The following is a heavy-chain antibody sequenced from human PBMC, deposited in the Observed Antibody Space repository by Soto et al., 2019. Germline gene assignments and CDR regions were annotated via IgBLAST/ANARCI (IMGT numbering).Heavy chain of an antibody. D-gene: IGHD3-22*01. J-gene: IGHJ6*02. V-gene: IGHV1-2*02. CDR2: INPNSGGT. CDR1: GYTFTGYY. Sequence: ASVKVSCKASGYTFTGYYMHWVRQAPGQGLEWMGWINPNSGGTNYAQKFQGRVTMTRDTSISTAYMELSRLRSDDTAVYYCARVDYDSSGYYWRYYGMDVWGQGTTVTVSS. CDR3: ARVDYDSSGYYWRYYGMDV.